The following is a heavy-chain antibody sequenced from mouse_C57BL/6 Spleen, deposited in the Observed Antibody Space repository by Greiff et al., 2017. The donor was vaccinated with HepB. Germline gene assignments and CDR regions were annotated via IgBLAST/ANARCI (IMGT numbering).Heavy chain of an antibody. Sequence: VQLQQSGAELVRPGASVKLSCTASGFNINDYYMHWVKQRPEQGLEWIGRIDPEDGDTEYAPKFQGRATMTADTSSNTAYLQLSSLTSEDTAVYYCTTDYYYGSSYRYFEVWGTGTTVTVSS. CDR2: IDPEDGDT. CDR1: GFNINDYY. CDR3: TTDYYYGSSYRYFEV. D-gene: IGHD1-1*01. V-gene: IGHV14-1*01. J-gene: IGHJ1*03.